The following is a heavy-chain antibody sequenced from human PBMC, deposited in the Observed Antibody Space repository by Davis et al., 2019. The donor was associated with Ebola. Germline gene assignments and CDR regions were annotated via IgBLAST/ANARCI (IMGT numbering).Heavy chain of an antibody. CDR1: GGSISSYY. Sequence: PSETLSLTCTVSGGSISSYYWSWIRQPPGKGLEWIGYIHYSGGTKYNPSVNSRVSISVDTSKNQLSLNLSSVTAADTAMYYCAERGGSVWGQGTLVTVSS. V-gene: IGHV4-59*01. J-gene: IGHJ4*02. CDR3: AERGGSV. CDR2: IHYSGGT. D-gene: IGHD3-16*01.